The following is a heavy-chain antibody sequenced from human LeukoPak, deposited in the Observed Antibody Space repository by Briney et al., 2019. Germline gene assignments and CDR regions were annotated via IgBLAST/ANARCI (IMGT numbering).Heavy chain of an antibody. CDR2: INSDGSST. V-gene: IGHV3-74*01. CDR1: GFTFSSYW. J-gene: IGHJ4*02. D-gene: IGHD3/OR15-3a*01. CDR3: ARVGDWLLQGAGYGDFDY. Sequence: PGGSLRLSCAASGFTFSSYWMLWVRQAPGKGLVWVSRINSDGSSTSYADSVKGRFTISRDNAKNTLYLQMNSLRAEDTAVYYCARVGDWLLQGAGYGDFDYWGQGTLVTVSS.